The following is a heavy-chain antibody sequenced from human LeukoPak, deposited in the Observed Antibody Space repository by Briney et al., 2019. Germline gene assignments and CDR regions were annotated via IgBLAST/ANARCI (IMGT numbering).Heavy chain of an antibody. D-gene: IGHD3-16*01. CDR3: AKGVTGDY. V-gene: IGHV3-30-3*01. CDR2: ISYGGSNK. J-gene: IGHJ4*02. Sequence: PGGSLRLSCAASGFTFSSYAMHWVRQAPGKGLEWVAVISYGGSNKYYADSVKGRFTISRDNSKNTLYLQMNSLRAEDTAVYYCAKGVTGDYWGQGTLVTVSS. CDR1: GFTFSSYA.